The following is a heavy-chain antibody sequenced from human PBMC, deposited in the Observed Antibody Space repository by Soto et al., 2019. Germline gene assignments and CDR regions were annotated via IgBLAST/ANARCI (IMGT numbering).Heavy chain of an antibody. Sequence: GGSLRLSCAASGFTFSSYAMSWVRQAPGKGLVWVSRINADGTTTTYADSVKGRFTISRDNAKNTLYLQMNSLRAEDTAVYFCATVATHSYNWVDPWGQGTLVTVS. CDR3: ATVATHSYNWVDP. D-gene: IGHD3-3*02. J-gene: IGHJ5*02. V-gene: IGHV3-74*01. CDR1: GFTFSSYA. CDR2: INADGTTT.